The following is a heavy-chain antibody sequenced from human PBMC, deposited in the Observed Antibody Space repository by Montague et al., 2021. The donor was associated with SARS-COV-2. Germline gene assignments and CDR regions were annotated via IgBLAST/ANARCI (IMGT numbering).Heavy chain of an antibody. J-gene: IGHJ5*02. V-gene: IGHV2-5*02. D-gene: IGHD3-10*01. Sequence: PALVKPTQTLTLTCTFSGISHSTSGVGVAWIRQPPGKALEWLALIYWDDDERYSPSMRSRLTITKDTSENQVVLRMTNMDPMDTATYYCAPLGFDSRSYYTPHNWFDPWGQGILVTVSS. CDR3: APLGFDSRSYYTPHNWFDP. CDR2: IYWDDDE. CDR1: GISHSTSGVG.